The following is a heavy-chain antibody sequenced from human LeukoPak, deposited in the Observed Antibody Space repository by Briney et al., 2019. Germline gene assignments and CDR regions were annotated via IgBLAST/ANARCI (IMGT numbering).Heavy chain of an antibody. D-gene: IGHD1-26*01. J-gene: IGHJ3*02. CDR1: GFTVSSNY. Sequence: GGSLRLPCAASGFTVSSNYMDWIRQAPGKGLEWVSYISSSGNNKYYADSVKGRFTISRDNAKKSLYLQMNSLRAEDTAIYYCARDYGSGNYPDAFDIWGQGTMVTVSS. V-gene: IGHV3-11*01. CDR2: ISSSGNNK. CDR3: ARDYGSGNYPDAFDI.